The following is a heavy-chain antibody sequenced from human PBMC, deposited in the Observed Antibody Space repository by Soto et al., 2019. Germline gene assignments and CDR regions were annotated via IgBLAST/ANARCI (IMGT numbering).Heavy chain of an antibody. D-gene: IGHD1-7*01. J-gene: IGHJ6*02. CDR3: ARGRQLELRYYYGMDV. CDR1: SGSVSSGDYY. V-gene: IGHV4-61*08. CDR2: IYYSGGT. Sequence: PSETLSLTCAVSSGSVSSGDYYWSWIRQPPGKGLEWIGYIYYSGGTNYNPSLKNRVIISVDTSKNQFSLKLSSVTAADTAVYYCARGRQLELRYYYGMDVWGQGTTVTVSS.